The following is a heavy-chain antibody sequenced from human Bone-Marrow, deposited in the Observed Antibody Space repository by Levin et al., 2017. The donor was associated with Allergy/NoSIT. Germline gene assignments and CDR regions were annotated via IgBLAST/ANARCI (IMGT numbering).Heavy chain of an antibody. V-gene: IGHV3-21*01. CDR1: GFTFSNYN. J-gene: IGHJ5*02. D-gene: IGHD2-15*01. CDR2: ISSDSSYI. CDR3: ATGGGSSVGSGWFDP. Sequence: PGGSLRLSCAASGFTFSNYNMNWVRQAPGKGLEWVSSISSDSSYIYYADSVKGRFTISRDNAKNSLYLQMNSLRAEDTAVYYCATGGGSSVGSGWFDPWGQGTLVTVSS.